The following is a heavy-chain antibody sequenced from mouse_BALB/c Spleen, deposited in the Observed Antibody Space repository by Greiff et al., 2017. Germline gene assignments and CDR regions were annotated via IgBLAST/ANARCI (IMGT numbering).Heavy chain of an antibody. Sequence: VQLQQSGPGLVAPSQCLSISCTVSGFSFTSNGVHWVRQPPGKGLEWLGVIWAGGSTNYNSALMSRLSISKDNSKCQVFLKMNSLQTNDTTMYYSGRVGIRIFDDWGQGTTLTVSS. CDR1: GFSFTSNG. CDR3: GRVGIRIFDD. J-gene: IGHJ2*01. V-gene: IGHV2-9*02. CDR2: IWAGGST. D-gene: IGHD3-3*01.